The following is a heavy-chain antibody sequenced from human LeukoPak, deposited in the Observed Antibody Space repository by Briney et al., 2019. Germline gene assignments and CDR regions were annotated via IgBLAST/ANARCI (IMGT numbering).Heavy chain of an antibody. V-gene: IGHV3-30-3*01. J-gene: IGHJ3*02. Sequence: GGSLRLSCAASGFSFSSYFMHWVRQAPGKGLEWVADIANDGSHMLYGDSVKGRFTISRDDSRNTLYLQMNSLRPEDTAVYFCARERRDTILHSGAFDIWGQGTMVTVSS. CDR1: GFSFSSYF. CDR2: IANDGSHM. D-gene: IGHD2-21*01. CDR3: ARERRDTILHSGAFDI.